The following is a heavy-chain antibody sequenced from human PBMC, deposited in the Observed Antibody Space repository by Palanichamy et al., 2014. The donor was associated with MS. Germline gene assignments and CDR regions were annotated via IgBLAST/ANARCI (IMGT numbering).Heavy chain of an antibody. CDR2: ISGNSGSRTI. V-gene: IGHV3-11*01. CDR3: VRVIASGFDY. Sequence: VESGGGLVKAGGSLRLSCAASGFTFSDYYMSWIRQAPGKGLEWVSYISGNSGSRTIQYVDSVKGRFTISRDNAKNSLYLQMNSLRVEDTAVYYCVRVIASGFDYWGQGTVVTVSS. D-gene: IGHD2-21*01. J-gene: IGHJ4*02. CDR1: GFTFSDYY.